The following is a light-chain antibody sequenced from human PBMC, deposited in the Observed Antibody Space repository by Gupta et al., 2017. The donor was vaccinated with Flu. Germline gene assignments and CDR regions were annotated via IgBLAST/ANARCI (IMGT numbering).Light chain of an antibody. V-gene: IGKV1-39*01. CDR1: QSISAY. CDR2: AAS. Sequence: PSSLSASVGDRVTISCRAGQSISAYLNWFQVKPGKAPKLVIYAASSVQSGVPSRFSGSGSGTDFTLTISRLQREDFATYYCQQRHSTPFTFGHGTKVDIK. J-gene: IGKJ3*01. CDR3: QQRHSTPFT.